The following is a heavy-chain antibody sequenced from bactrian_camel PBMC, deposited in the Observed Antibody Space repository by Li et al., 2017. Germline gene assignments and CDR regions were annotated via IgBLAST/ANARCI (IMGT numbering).Heavy chain of an antibody. CDR3: AEGRGSRGEHCYSLNY. CDR1: GYTYSHYC. D-gene: IGHD6*01. Sequence: QLVESGGDSVQAGGSLRLSCAVSGYTYSHYCRAWFRQVPGKEREGVAAIYTSAGSTFYADSVKGRFTISRDSAKNTVYLQMNNLQPEDTATYYCAEGRGSRGEHCYSLNYWGQGTQVTVS. J-gene: IGHJ4*01. V-gene: IGHV3S1*01. CDR2: IYTSAGST.